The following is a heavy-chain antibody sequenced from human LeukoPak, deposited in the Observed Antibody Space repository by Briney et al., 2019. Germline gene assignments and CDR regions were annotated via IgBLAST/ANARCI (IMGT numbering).Heavy chain of an antibody. CDR2: MYYTGST. CDR3: TRHFAVTWLYNDFWSGPSDP. Sequence: PSETLSLICSVSGGSVRSSRDCWGWIRQPPGKGLEWIGIMYYTGSTYYNPSLKSRVTISADTSKNQFCLELRSVTAADTSVYYCTRHFAVTWLYNDFWSGPSDPWREGTLVTVSS. J-gene: IGHJ5*02. D-gene: IGHD3-3*01. CDR1: GGSVRSSRDC. V-gene: IGHV4-39*01.